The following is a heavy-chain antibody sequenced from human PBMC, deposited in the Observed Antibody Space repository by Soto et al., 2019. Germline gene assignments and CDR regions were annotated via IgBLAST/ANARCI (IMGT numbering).Heavy chain of an antibody. CDR2: IYPGDSDT. CDR3: ARRHDAMVRGVIITESGFEY. J-gene: IGHJ4*02. CDR1: GYSFTSYW. V-gene: IGHV5-51*01. Sequence: GESLKISCKGSGYSFTSYWIGWVRQMPGKGLEWMGIIYPGDSDTRYSPSFQGQVTISADKSISTAYLQWSSLKASDTAMYYCARRHDAMVRGVIITESGFEYWGKGNLVTVSS. D-gene: IGHD3-10*01.